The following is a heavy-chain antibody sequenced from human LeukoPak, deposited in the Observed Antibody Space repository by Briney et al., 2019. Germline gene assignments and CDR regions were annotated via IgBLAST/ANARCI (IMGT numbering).Heavy chain of an antibody. D-gene: IGHD5-12*01. CDR1: GFTFSSYW. V-gene: IGHV3-7*01. Sequence: GGSLRLSCAASGFTFSSYWMSWVRQAPGKGLEWVANIKQDGSEKYYVDSVKGRFTISRDNAKNSLYLQMNSLRAEDTAVYYCARVLIVATIVYFDYWGQGTLVTVSS. J-gene: IGHJ4*02. CDR2: IKQDGSEK. CDR3: ARVLIVATIVYFDY.